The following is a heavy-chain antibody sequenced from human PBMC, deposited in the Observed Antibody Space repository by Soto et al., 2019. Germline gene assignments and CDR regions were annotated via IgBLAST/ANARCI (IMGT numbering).Heavy chain of an antibody. CDR1: GYTFTSYG. D-gene: IGHD2-15*01. V-gene: IGHV1-18*04. J-gene: IGHJ3*02. CDR2: ISAYNGNT. Sequence: ASVKVSCKASGYTFTSYGISWVRQAPGQGLEWMGWISAYNGNTNYAQKLQGRVTMTTDTSTSTAYMELRSLRSDDTAVYYCARGGFGYCSGGSCYSSRAFDIWGQGTMVTVSS. CDR3: ARGGFGYCSGGSCYSSRAFDI.